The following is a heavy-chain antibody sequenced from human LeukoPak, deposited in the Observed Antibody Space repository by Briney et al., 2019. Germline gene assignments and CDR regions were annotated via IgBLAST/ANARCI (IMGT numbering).Heavy chain of an antibody. D-gene: IGHD3-10*01. CDR1: GGSISSSSYY. CDR2: IYYSGSA. J-gene: IGHJ4*02. V-gene: IGHV4-39*02. CDR3: ATIYDYGSGTYLAP. Sequence: SETLSLTCTVSGGSISSSSYYWGWIRQPPGKGLEWIGTIYYSGSAYYNPSLKGRVTKSVDTSKNHFSLKLSSVTAADTAVYYCATIYDYGSGTYLAPWGQGTLVTVSS.